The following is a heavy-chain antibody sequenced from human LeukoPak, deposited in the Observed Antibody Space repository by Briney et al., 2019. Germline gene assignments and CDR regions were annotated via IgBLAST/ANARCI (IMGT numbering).Heavy chain of an antibody. CDR2: IYYSGST. CDR3: ASSYYDFWSGHYYFDY. CDR1: GGSISSSSYY. J-gene: IGHJ4*02. Sequence: PSETLSLTCTVSGGSISSSSYYWGWIRLPPGKGLEWIGSIYYSGSTYYNPSLKSRVTISVDTSKNQFSLKLSSVTAADTAVYYCASSYYDFWSGHYYFDYWGQGTLVTVSS. D-gene: IGHD3-3*01. V-gene: IGHV4-39*01.